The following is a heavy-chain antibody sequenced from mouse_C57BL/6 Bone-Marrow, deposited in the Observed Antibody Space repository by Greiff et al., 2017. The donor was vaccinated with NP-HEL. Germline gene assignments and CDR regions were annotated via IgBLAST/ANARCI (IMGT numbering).Heavy chain of an antibody. Sequence: QVQLQQPGAELVKPGASVKLSCKASGYTFTSYWMHWVKQRPGQGLEWIGMIHPNSGSTNYNEKFKSKATLPVDKSSSTAYMQLSSLTSEDSAVYYCARGPLWLRRRDYYAMDYWGQGTSVTVSA. V-gene: IGHV1-64*01. CDR1: GYTFTSYW. J-gene: IGHJ4*01. CDR3: ARGPLWLRRRDYYAMDY. CDR2: IHPNSGST. D-gene: IGHD2-2*01.